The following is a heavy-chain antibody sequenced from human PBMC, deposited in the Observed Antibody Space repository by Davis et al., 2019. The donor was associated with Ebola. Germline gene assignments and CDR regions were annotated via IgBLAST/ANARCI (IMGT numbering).Heavy chain of an antibody. CDR1: GYTFTGYY. CDR2: INPNSGGT. D-gene: IGHD1-26*01. CDR3: ARDGTVAYYFDY. V-gene: IGHV1-2*02. J-gene: IGHJ4*02. Sequence: ASVKVSCKASGYTFTGYYMHWVRQAPGQGLEWMGWINPNSGGTNYAQKLQGRVTMTTDTSTSTAYMELRSLRSDDTAVYYCARDGTVAYYFDYWGQGTLVTVSS.